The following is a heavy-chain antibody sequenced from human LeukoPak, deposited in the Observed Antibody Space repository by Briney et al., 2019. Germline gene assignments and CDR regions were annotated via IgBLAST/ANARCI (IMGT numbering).Heavy chain of an antibody. CDR3: ARQRGSSSSWSDFDY. CDR2: IYYTGSA. CDR1: GGSISSGDYY. D-gene: IGHD6-13*01. V-gene: IGHV4-39*01. J-gene: IGHJ4*02. Sequence: PSETLSLTCTVSGGSISSGDYYWSWIRQPPGKGLEWIGSIYYTGSAYYNPSLKSRVTISVDTSKNQFSLKLTSVTAADTAVYYCARQRGSSSSWSDFDYWVQGTLVTVSS.